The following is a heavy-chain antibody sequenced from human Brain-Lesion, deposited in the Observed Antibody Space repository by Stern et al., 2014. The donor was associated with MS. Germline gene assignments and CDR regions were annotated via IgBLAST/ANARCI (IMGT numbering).Heavy chain of an antibody. CDR2: ITEDGSET. Sequence: EVQLEESGGGLVQPGGSLRLSCAASGFTFSSYWMNWVRQAPGKGLEWVAHITEDGSETYYVDSVKGRFTISRDNAKNSLYLQMNSLRAEDTAVYYCARGSDTWGQGTLVTVSS. CDR3: ARGSDT. CDR1: GFTFSSYW. D-gene: IGHD2-15*01. V-gene: IGHV3-7*01. J-gene: IGHJ5*02.